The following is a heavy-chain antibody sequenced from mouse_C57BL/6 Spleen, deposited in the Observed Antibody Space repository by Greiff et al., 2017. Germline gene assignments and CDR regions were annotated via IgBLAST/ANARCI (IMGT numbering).Heavy chain of an antibody. V-gene: IGHV1-81*01. D-gene: IGHD1-1*01. CDR3: ARSKSVVATGYFDY. J-gene: IGHJ2*01. CDR1: GYTFTSYG. Sequence: QVQLKESGAELARPGASVKLSCKASGYTFTSYGISWVKQRTGQGLEWIGEIYPRSGNTYYNEKFKGKATLTADKSSSTAYMELRSLTSEDSAVYFCARSKSVVATGYFDYWGQGTTLTVSS. CDR2: IYPRSGNT.